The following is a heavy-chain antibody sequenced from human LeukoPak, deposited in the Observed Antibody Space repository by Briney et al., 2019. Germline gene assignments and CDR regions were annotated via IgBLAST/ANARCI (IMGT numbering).Heavy chain of an antibody. CDR2: INHSGST. J-gene: IGHJ4*02. CDR3: ARFRGVAVAHLYYFDY. V-gene: IGHV4-34*01. D-gene: IGHD6-13*01. Sequence: SETLSLTCAVYGGSFSGYYWSWIRQPPGKGLEWIGEINHSGSTNYNPSLKSRVTISVDTSKNQFSLKLSSVTAADTAVYYCARFRGVAVAHLYYFDYWGQGTLVTVSS. CDR1: GGSFSGYY.